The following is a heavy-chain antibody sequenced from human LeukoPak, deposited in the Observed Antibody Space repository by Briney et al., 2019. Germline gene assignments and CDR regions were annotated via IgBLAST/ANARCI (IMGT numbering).Heavy chain of an antibody. D-gene: IGHD1-7*01. Sequence: SETLSLTCTVSGCSISSYYWSWIRQPPGKGLEWIGYIYTRGSTNYNPSLKSRVTISVDTSKNQFSLKLSSVTAADTAVYYCARIGTTLYWYFDLWGRGTLVTVSS. V-gene: IGHV4-4*09. CDR1: GCSISSYY. CDR3: ARIGTTLYWYFDL. J-gene: IGHJ2*01. CDR2: IYTRGST.